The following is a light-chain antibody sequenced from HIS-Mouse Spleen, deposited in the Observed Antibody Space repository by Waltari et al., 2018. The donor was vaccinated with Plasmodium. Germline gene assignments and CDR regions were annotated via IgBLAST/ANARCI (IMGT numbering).Light chain of an antibody. V-gene: IGLV3-1*01. CDR3: QAWDSSTDYV. CDR1: QLGDKY. CDR2: QDS. J-gene: IGLJ1*01. Sequence: SYELTQPPSVSVSPGQTASITCSGDQLGDKYACWYQQKPGQSPVLVSYQDSKRPSGIPERFSGSNSGNTATLTISGTQAMDEADYYCQAWDSSTDYVFGTGTKVTVL.